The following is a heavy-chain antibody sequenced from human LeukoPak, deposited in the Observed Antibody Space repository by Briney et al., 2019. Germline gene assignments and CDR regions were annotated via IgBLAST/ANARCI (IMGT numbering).Heavy chain of an antibody. V-gene: IGHV3-11*04. D-gene: IGHD2-15*01. CDR2: ISSSGSTI. CDR1: GFTFSDYY. CDR3: ARSYCSGGSCALRH. Sequence: PGGSLRLSCAASGFTFSDYYMSWIRQAPGKGLEWVSYISSSGSTIYYADSVKGRFTISRDNAKNSLYLQMNSLRAEDTAAYYCARSYCSGGSCALRHWGQGTLVTVSS. J-gene: IGHJ4*02.